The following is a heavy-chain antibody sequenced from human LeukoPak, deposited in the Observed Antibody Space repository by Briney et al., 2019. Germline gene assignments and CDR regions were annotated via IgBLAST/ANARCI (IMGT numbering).Heavy chain of an antibody. CDR1: GGSFSGYY. CDR2: INHSGST. V-gene: IGHV4-34*01. D-gene: IGHD3-9*01. J-gene: IGHJ4*02. CDR3: ASRYYDILTGYYTVDY. Sequence: SETLSLTCAVYGGSFSGYYWSWIRQPPGKGLDWIGEINHSGSTNYNPSLKSRVTISVDPSKNQFSLKLSSVTAADTAVYYCASRYYDILTGYYTVDYWGQGTLVTVSS.